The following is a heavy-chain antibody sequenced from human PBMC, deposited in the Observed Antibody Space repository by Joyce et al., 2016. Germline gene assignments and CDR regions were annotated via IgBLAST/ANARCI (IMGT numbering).Heavy chain of an antibody. Sequence: QVQLVESGGGVAQPGTSLRLSCVASGFTFTSYGMHWVRQATGKGLEWVAVVSYDGSHTYYGESVKGRFTISRDNTKGTVSLQMNSLRVDDTAMYYCAKDGRGSGNYYFNWFDPWGQGTLVTVSS. CDR1: GFTFTSYG. CDR2: VSYDGSHT. J-gene: IGHJ5*02. V-gene: IGHV3-30*18. CDR3: AKDGRGSGNYYFNWFDP. D-gene: IGHD3-10*01.